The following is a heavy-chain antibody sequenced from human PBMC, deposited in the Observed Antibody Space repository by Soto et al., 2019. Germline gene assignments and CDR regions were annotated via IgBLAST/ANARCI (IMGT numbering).Heavy chain of an antibody. CDR3: AVLAGVTPLPYALDI. CDR1: GFTFRSYW. D-gene: IGHD2-21*02. V-gene: IGHV3-74*01. Sequence: EVQLVESGGGLVQPGGSLRLSCAASGFTFRSYWMHWVRQAPGKGLMWVSRINPDGSSTSYADSAKGRFTMSRDNAQNTLYLQMSSLRAEDTAAYYCAVLAGVTPLPYALDIWGQGTMVTVSS. CDR2: INPDGSST. J-gene: IGHJ3*02.